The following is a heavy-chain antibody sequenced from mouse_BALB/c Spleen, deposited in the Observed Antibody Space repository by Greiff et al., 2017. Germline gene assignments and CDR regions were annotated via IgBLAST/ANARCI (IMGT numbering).Heavy chain of an antibody. J-gene: IGHJ2*01. CDR3: ARHELGDY. CDR1: GFTFSSYA. CDR2: ISSGGSYT. D-gene: IGHD4-1*01. Sequence: EVKLVESGGGLVKPGGSLKLSCAASGFTFSSYAMSWVRQTPEKRLEWVATISSGGSYTYYPDSVKGRFTISRDNAKNTLYLQMSSLRSEDTAMYYCARHELGDYWGQGTTLTVSS. V-gene: IGHV5-9-3*01.